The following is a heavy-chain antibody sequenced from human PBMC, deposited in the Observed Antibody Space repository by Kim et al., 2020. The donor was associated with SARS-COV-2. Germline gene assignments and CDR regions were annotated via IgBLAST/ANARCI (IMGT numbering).Heavy chain of an antibody. J-gene: IGHJ2*01. D-gene: IGHD3-10*01. Sequence: SETLSLTCAVYGRSFSGYYWSWIRQPPGKGLEWIGEINHSGSTNYNPSLKSRVTISVDTSKNQFSLKLSSVTAADTAVYYCARAITMVRGVIPPSWYFDLWGRGTLVTVSS. CDR1: GRSFSGYY. CDR2: INHSGST. V-gene: IGHV4-34*01. CDR3: ARAITMVRGVIPPSWYFDL.